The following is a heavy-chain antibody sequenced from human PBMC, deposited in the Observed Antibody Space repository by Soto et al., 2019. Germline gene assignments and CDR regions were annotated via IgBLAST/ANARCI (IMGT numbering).Heavy chain of an antibody. CDR2: ISYDGSNK. V-gene: IGHV3-30-3*01. Sequence: QVQLVESGGGVVQPGRSLRLSCAASGFTFSSYAMHWVRQAPGKGLEWVTVISYDGSNKYYADSVKGRFTISRDNSQNHLYPPINSLRAEDTAVYYCARPPPAQWLVQDYWGQGTLVTVSS. CDR1: GFTFSSYA. D-gene: IGHD6-19*01. CDR3: ARPPPAQWLVQDY. J-gene: IGHJ4*02.